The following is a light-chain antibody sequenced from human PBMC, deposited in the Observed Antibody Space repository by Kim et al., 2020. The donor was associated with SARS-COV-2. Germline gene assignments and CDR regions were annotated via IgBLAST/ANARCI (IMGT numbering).Light chain of an antibody. CDR1: KLGEKY. CDR3: QTRDSSTPWV. J-gene: IGLJ3*02. V-gene: IGLV3-1*01. Sequence: VPPGQTAPITCSGDKLGEKYVSWYQQKPGQSPILVMCKDNRRPSGIPERFSGSNSENTATLTISGTQAMDEADYYCQTRDSSTPWVFGGGTQLTVL. CDR2: KDN.